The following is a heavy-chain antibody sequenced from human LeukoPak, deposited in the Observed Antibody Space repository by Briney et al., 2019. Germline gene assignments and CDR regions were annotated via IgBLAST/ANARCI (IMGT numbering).Heavy chain of an antibody. V-gene: IGHV3-48*01. CDR3: AREPADFGGNWFDP. CDR1: GFSFSDYY. D-gene: IGHD3-3*01. CDR2: ISRSSSSI. Sequence: PGGSLRLSCVASGFSFSDYYMSWVRQAPGKGLEWVSYISRSSSSIYYADSVKGRFTISRDNAKNSLYLQMNSLRAEDTAVYYCAREPADFGGNWFDPWGQGTLVTVSS. J-gene: IGHJ5*02.